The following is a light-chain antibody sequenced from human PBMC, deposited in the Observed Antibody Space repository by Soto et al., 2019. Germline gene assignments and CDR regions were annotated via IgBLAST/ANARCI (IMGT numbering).Light chain of an antibody. V-gene: IGLV2-14*01. Sequence: QSALTQPASVSGSPGQSIAISCTGSSSDVGIYNYVSWYQQHPGKVPKLIIYEVTNRPSGVSNRFSGSKSGNTAALTISGLQAEDEADYYCNSYTTSSTRVFGTGTKVTVL. CDR3: NSYTTSSTRV. CDR1: SSDVGIYNY. CDR2: EVT. J-gene: IGLJ1*01.